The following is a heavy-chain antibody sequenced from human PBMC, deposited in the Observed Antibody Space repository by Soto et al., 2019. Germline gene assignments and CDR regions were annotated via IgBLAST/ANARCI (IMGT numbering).Heavy chain of an antibody. CDR3: ARYVPAAGFHYYYYYGMGV. D-gene: IGHD2-2*01. CDR2: IIPIFGTA. CDR1: GGTFSSYA. J-gene: IGHJ6*02. V-gene: IGHV1-69*06. Sequence: SVKVSCKASGGTFSSYAISWVRQAPGQGLEWMGGIIPIFGTANYAQKFQGRVTITADKSTSTAYMELSSLRSEDTAVYYCARYVPAAGFHYYYYYGMGVWGQGTTVTVSS.